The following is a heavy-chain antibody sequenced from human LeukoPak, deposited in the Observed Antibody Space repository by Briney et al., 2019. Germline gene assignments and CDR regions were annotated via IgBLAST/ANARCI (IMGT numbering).Heavy chain of an antibody. D-gene: IGHD4-17*01. Sequence: SQTLSLTCTVSGGSISSGSYYWSWIRQPAGKGLEWIGRIYTSGSTNYNPSLESRVTISVDTSKNQFSLKLSSVTAADTAVYYCARHQPNDYGDADDAFDIWGQGTMVTVSS. CDR2: IYTSGST. J-gene: IGHJ3*02. CDR1: GGSISSGSYY. V-gene: IGHV4-61*02. CDR3: ARHQPNDYGDADDAFDI.